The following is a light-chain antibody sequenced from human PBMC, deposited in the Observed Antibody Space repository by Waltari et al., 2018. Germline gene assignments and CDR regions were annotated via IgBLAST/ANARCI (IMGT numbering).Light chain of an antibody. CDR2: WAS. J-gene: IGKJ1*01. CDR1: QTLLYSANNKNY. CDR3: QQHYTTPWT. V-gene: IGKV4-1*01. Sequence: DIVMTQSPDSLAVSLGERATINCKSSQTLLYSANNKNYLTWYQHKPGQPPKLLISWASIRESGVPDRVTGSGSGTDFTLTISSLQAEDVAVYHCQQHYTTPWTFGQGTKVEIK.